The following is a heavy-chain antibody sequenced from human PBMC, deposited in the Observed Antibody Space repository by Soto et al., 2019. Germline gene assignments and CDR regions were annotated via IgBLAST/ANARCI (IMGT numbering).Heavy chain of an antibody. D-gene: IGHD3-10*01. CDR2: IYYSGST. Sequence: PSETLSLTCTVSGGSVSSGSYYWSWIRQPPGKGLEWIGYIYYSGSTNYNPSLKSRVTISVDTSKNQFSLKLSSVTAADTAVYYCAGRSVAGSGSPDYWGQGTLVTVSS. V-gene: IGHV4-61*01. CDR1: GGSVSSGSYY. J-gene: IGHJ4*02. CDR3: AGRSVAGSGSPDY.